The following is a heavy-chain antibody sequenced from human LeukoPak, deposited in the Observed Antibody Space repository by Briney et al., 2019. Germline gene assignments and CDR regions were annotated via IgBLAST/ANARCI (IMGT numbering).Heavy chain of an antibody. V-gene: IGHV4-39*01. CDR3: AKWSGITMVRGVITPLDY. Sequence: PSETLSLTCIVSNVSISSKSYYWGWIRQSPGKGLEWIGSIYYSGTTYYNPSLKSRVTISVDTSKNQFPLDLTSVTAADTAVYYCAKWSGITMVRGVITPLDYWGQGTLVTVSS. CDR1: NVSISSKSYY. D-gene: IGHD3-10*01. CDR2: IYYSGTT. J-gene: IGHJ4*02.